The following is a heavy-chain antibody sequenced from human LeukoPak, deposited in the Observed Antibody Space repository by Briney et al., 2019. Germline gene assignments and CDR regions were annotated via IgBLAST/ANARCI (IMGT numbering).Heavy chain of an antibody. Sequence: SETLSLTCAVSGGSIRNSSFYWGWIRQPPGKGLEWIASIYNSGTTYYNPSLKSRVTISVDTSKNQFSLKLSSVTAADTAVYYCARGDFWSGYYNGYWGQGTLVTVSS. J-gene: IGHJ4*02. V-gene: IGHV4-39*07. CDR3: ARGDFWSGYYNGY. CDR1: GGSIRNSSFY. CDR2: IYNSGTT. D-gene: IGHD3-3*01.